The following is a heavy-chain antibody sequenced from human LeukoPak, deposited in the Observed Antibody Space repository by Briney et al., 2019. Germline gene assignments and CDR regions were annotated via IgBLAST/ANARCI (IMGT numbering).Heavy chain of an antibody. CDR1: GGSISSSSYY. J-gene: IGHJ6*03. D-gene: IGHD3-3*01. V-gene: IGHV4-39*07. CDR2: IYYSGST. CDR3: ASLVWSRKYYYYYMDV. Sequence: SETLSLTCTVSGGSISSSSYYWGWIRQPPGKGLEWTGSIYYSGSTYYNPSLKSRVTISVDTSKNQFSLKLSSVTAADTAVYYCASLVWSRKYYYYYMDVWGKGTTVTVSS.